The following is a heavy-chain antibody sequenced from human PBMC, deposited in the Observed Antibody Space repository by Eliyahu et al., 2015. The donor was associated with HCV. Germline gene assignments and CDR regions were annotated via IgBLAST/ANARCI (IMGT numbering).Heavy chain of an antibody. CDR3: ARDGPPWGYCSGGSCHIYYYYGMDV. D-gene: IGHD2-15*01. V-gene: IGHV3-7*01. J-gene: IGHJ6*02. CDR2: IKQDGSEK. CDR1: GFTFSSXW. Sequence: EVQLVESGGGLVQPGGSLRLSCAASGFTFSSXWMXWVRXXPGKGLEWVANIKQDGSEKYYVDSVKGRFTISRDNAKNSLYLQMNSLRAEDTAVYYCARDGPPWGYCSGGSCHIYYYYGMDVWGQGTTVTVSS.